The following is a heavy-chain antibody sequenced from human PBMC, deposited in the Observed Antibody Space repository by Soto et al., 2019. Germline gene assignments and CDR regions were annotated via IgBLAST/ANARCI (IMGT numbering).Heavy chain of an antibody. J-gene: IGHJ4*02. CDR3: VKQAHGLDGVAFDY. CDR2: INSAGDKS. CDR1: GFAFHTYA. V-gene: IGHV3-23*01. Sequence: EVRLLDSGGGLVQRGGSLRLSCEASGFAFHTYAMSWVRQVPGKGLEWVSAINSAGDKSYYAASVEGRFTISRDNSKNTLFLQMGSLRPEDTAIYYCVKQAHGLDGVAFDYWGQGTQVTVAS. D-gene: IGHD2-15*01.